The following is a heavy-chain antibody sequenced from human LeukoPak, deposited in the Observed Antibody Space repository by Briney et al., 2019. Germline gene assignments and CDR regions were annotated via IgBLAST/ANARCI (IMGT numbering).Heavy chain of an antibody. CDR2: TYYRSKWYT. J-gene: IGHJ4*02. V-gene: IGHV6-1*01. CDR1: GDSVSSNSAT. CDR3: AREEAKGALFDL. Sequence: SQTLSLTCAISGDSVSSNSATWDWIRQSPSRGLEWLGRTYYRSKWYTDYAVFVRSRININPDTSKNQFSLQLNSVTPEDTAVYYCAREEAKGALFDLWGQGTVVTVSS. D-gene: IGHD3-16*01.